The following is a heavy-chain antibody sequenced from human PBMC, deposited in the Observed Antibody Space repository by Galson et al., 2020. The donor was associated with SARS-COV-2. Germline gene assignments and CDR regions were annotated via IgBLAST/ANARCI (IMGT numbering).Heavy chain of an antibody. J-gene: IGHJ4*02. V-gene: IGHV5-51*01. CDR1: GYSFNNYW. D-gene: IGHD1-26*01. CDR3: ARLEKVGIVNTKD. CDR2: IYPGDFDT. Sequence: HGESLKISCKASGYSFNNYWIGWVRQMPGKGLEWMAIIYPGDFDTRYSPSLQGHITISADESISTAYLQWSSLKASDTAMYYCARLEKVGIVNTKDWGQGTLVTVSS.